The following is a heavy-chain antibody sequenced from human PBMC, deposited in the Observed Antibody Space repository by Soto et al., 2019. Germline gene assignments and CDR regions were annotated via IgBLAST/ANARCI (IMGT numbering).Heavy chain of an antibody. CDR1: GYTFTSYD. D-gene: IGHD6-6*01. CDR3: ARGGIAARPRWFDP. J-gene: IGHJ5*02. Sequence: QVQLVQSGAEVKKPGASVKVSCKASGYTFTSYDINWVRQATGQGLEWMGWMNPNSGNTGYAQKFQGRVPMTRNTSISTAYMELSSLRSEDTALYYCARGGIAARPRWFDPWGQGTLVTVSS. CDR2: MNPNSGNT. V-gene: IGHV1-8*01.